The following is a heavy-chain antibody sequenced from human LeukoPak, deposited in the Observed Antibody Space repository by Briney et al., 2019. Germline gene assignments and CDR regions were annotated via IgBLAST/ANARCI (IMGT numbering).Heavy chain of an antibody. CDR1: GFTFDDYA. D-gene: IGHD3-10*01. CDR3: AKDQFKPSGISMLRGVRGYYYNMDV. V-gene: IGHV3-9*01. J-gene: IGHJ6*03. Sequence: GGSLRLSCAASGFTFDDYAMHWVRQAPGKGLEWVSGISWNSGSIGYADSVKGRFTISRDNSRNTLYLQMNSLRAEDTAVYFCAKDQFKPSGISMLRGVRGYYYNMDVWGKGTTVTISS. CDR2: ISWNSGSI.